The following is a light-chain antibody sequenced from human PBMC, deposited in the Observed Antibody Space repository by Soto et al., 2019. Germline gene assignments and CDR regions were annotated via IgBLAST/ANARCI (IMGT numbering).Light chain of an antibody. CDR1: RSDVGGFNY. CDR2: EVT. V-gene: IGLV2-8*01. J-gene: IGLJ2*01. Sequence: QSVLTQPPAASGSPGQSVTVSCTGTRSDVGGFNYVSWYQQHPGKAPKLMIYEVTKRPSGVPDRFSGSKSGNTASLTVSGLQAEDEADYYCSSYAGGNNLLFGGGTKLTVL. CDR3: SSYAGGNNLL.